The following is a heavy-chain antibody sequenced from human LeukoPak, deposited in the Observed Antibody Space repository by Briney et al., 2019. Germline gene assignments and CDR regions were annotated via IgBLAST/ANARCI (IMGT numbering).Heavy chain of an antibody. CDR3: SRVVQDVTGADY. CDR2: IHSTSASI. J-gene: IGHJ4*02. V-gene: IGHV3-48*01. CDR1: GFTFSSYH. Sequence: GGSLRLSCAASGFTFSSYHMNWVRQAPGKGLEWLSYIHSTSASIHYADSVKGQFTISRDNAKNSLYLQMNSLRAEDTAVYYCSRVVQDVTGADYWGQGTLVIVSS. D-gene: IGHD3-9*01.